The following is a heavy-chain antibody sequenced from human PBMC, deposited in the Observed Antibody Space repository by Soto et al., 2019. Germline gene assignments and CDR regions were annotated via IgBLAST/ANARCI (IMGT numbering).Heavy chain of an antibody. J-gene: IGHJ3*02. CDR3: ETSLRGFGEFRDHALDI. CDR2: IYWDDAK. Sequence: QITLKESGPTLVKPTQTLTLTCTFSGFSLSTSVVGVGWIRQPPGKALEWLALIYWDDAKRYSPSLKRRLTITQDTPQHQGVLKMTGSAKVDTAAYCGETSLRGFGEFRDHALDIWGHGTMVTVSA. D-gene: IGHD3-10*01. CDR1: GFSLSTSVVG. V-gene: IGHV2-5*02.